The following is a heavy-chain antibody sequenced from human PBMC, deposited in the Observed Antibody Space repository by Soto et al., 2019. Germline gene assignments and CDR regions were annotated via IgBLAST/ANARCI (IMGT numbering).Heavy chain of an antibody. CDR3: ARVGGDDFGDSGGFDY. CDR1: GGSISSSSYY. J-gene: IGHJ4*02. D-gene: IGHD4-17*01. CDR2: IYYSGST. Sequence: SETLSLTCTVSGGSISSSSYYWGWIRQPPGKGLEWIGSIYYSGSTYYNPSLKSRVTISVDTSKNHFSLQLRSVTAADTAVYYCARVGGDDFGDSGGFDYWGQGTLATVSS. V-gene: IGHV4-39*07.